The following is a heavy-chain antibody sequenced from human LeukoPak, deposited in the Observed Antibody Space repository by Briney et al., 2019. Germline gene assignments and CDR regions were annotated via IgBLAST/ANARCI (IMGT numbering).Heavy chain of an antibody. CDR1: GGTFSSYA. J-gene: IGHJ4*02. CDR2: IIPIFGTA. V-gene: IGHV1-69*05. D-gene: IGHD3-22*01. CDR3: ARARYYYDSSGYSPVNTYFDY. Sequence: SVKVSCKASGGTFSSYAISWVRQAPGQGLEWMGRIIPIFGTANYAQKFQGRVTITTDESTSTAYMELSSLRPEDTAVYYCARARYYYDSSGYSPVNTYFDYWGQGTLVTVSS.